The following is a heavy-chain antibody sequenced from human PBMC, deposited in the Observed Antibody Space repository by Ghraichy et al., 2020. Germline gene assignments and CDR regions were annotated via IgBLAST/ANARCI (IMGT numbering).Heavy chain of an antibody. J-gene: IGHJ3*02. CDR3: ARESGSYSAVDI. D-gene: IGHD1-26*01. CDR2: ISLYNGNT. V-gene: IGHV1-18*04. Sequence: ASVKVSCKASGYTFTSYGISWVRQAPGQGLEWMGWISLYNGNTNYAQKFQGRVTMTRDTSTSTADMELRSLRSDDTAVYYCARESGSYSAVDIWGQGTMVTVSS. CDR1: GYTFTSYG.